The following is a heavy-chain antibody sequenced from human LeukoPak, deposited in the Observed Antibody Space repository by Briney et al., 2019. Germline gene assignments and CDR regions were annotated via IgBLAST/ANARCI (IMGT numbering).Heavy chain of an antibody. D-gene: IGHD3-10*01. CDR1: GYTFTGYY. V-gene: IGHV1-18*04. CDR3: ARVRGVYYFDY. J-gene: IGHJ4*02. Sequence: ASVKVSCKASGYTFTGYYMHWVRQAPGQGLEWMGWISAYNGNTNYAQKLQGRVTMTTDTSTSTAYMELRSLRSDDTAVYYYARVRGVYYFDYWGQRTLVTVSS. CDR2: ISAYNGNT.